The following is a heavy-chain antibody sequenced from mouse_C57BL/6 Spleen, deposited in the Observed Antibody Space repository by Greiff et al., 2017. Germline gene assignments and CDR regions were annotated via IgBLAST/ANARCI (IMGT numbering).Heavy chain of an antibody. D-gene: IGHD3-2*02. Sequence: LVESGAELVKPGASVKISCKASGYAFSSYWMNWVKQRPGKGLEWIGQIYPGDGDTNYNGKFKGKATLTADKSSSAAYMQLSSLTSEDSAVYFGATGGSGYQFAYWGQGTLVTVSA. J-gene: IGHJ3*01. CDR3: ATGGSGYQFAY. CDR1: GYAFSSYW. V-gene: IGHV1-80*01. CDR2: IYPGDGDT.